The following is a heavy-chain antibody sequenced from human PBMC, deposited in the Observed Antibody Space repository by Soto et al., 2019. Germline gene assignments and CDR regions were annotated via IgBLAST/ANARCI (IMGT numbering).Heavy chain of an antibody. Sequence: GGSLRLSCAASGFTFSSYAMHWVRQAPGKGLEWVAVISYDGSNKYYADSVKGRFTISRDNSKNTLYLQMNSLRAEDTAVYYCARGPDIVVVPAAPLPSDYYYYYGMDVWGQGTTVTVSS. J-gene: IGHJ6*02. CDR1: GFTFSSYA. V-gene: IGHV3-30-3*01. CDR2: ISYDGSNK. D-gene: IGHD2-2*01. CDR3: ARGPDIVVVPAAPLPSDYYYYYGMDV.